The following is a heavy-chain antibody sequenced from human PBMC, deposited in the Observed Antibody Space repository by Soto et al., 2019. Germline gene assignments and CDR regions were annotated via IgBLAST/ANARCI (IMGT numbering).Heavy chain of an antibody. CDR1: GGSFSSGGYY. J-gene: IGHJ4*02. V-gene: IGHV4-31*11. Sequence: QVQLQESGPGLVKPSQTLSLTCAVSGGSFSSGGYYWSWIRQHPGKGLEWIGYIYYSATTYYNPSPKSRVTISVDTSKTQFSLKLTSVTAADTAVYYCARADRAVAGLDYWGQGTLVTVSS. CDR2: IYYSATT. CDR3: ARADRAVAGLDY. D-gene: IGHD6-19*01.